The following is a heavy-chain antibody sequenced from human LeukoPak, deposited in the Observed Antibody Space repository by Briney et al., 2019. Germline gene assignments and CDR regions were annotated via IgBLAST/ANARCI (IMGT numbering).Heavy chain of an antibody. CDR3: ARDYSSSLIYYYYYGMDV. CDR2: ISSSSSTI. J-gene: IGHJ6*02. CDR1: GFTFSSYS. Sequence: GGSLRLSCAASGFTFSSYSMNWVRQAPGKGLEWVSYISSSSSTIYYADSVKGRFTISRDNAKNSLYLQMNSLRAEDTAVYYCARDYSSSLIYYYYYGMDVWGQGTTVTVSS. D-gene: IGHD6-6*01. V-gene: IGHV3-48*04.